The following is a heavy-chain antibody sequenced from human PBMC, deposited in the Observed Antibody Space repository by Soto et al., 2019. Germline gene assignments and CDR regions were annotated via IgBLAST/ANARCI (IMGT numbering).Heavy chain of an antibody. Sequence: HPGGSLRLSCTASGFTFGDYAMSWFRQAAGKGLEWVGFIRSKAYGGTTEYAASVEGRFTISRDDSKSIAYLQMNSLKTEDTAVXXXXXXXXRITMVRGVSNYYYYDMDVWGQGTTVTVSS. J-gene: IGHJ6*02. V-gene: IGHV3-49*03. CDR2: IRSKAYGGTT. CDR3: XXXXXRITMVRGVSNYYYYDMDV. D-gene: IGHD3-10*01. CDR1: GFTFGDYA.